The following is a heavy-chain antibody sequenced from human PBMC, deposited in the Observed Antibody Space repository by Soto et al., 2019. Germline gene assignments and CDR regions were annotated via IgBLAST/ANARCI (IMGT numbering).Heavy chain of an antibody. Sequence: SETLSLTCTVSGGSISSGYYYWSWIRQHPGKGLEWIGYIYYSGSTYYNPSLKSRVTISVDTSKNQFSLKLSSVTAADTAVYYCARGWYYDFWSGYDKGNWFDPWGQGTLVPVSS. J-gene: IGHJ5*02. D-gene: IGHD3-3*01. CDR2: IYYSGST. CDR1: GGSISSGYYY. CDR3: ARGWYYDFWSGYDKGNWFDP. V-gene: IGHV4-31*03.